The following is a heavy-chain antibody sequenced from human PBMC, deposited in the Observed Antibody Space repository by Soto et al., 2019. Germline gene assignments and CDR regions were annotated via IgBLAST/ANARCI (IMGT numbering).Heavy chain of an antibody. CDR3: AKRGPLGFCASTSCYAFDY. Sequence: LRLSCASSGFTFAGYAMTWVRQAPGKGLEWVSSISGSGGNTYYADSVKGRFTVSRDNSENTLYLQMNSLRVEDTAIYYCAKRGPLGFCASTSCYAFDYWGPGALVTVSS. V-gene: IGHV3-23*01. CDR2: ISGSGGNT. J-gene: IGHJ4*02. CDR1: GFTFAGYA. D-gene: IGHD2-2*01.